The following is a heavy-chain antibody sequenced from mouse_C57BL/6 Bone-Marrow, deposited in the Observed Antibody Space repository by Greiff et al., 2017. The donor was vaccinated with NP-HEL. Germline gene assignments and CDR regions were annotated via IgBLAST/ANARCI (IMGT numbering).Heavy chain of an antibody. J-gene: IGHJ3*01. CDR3: TRDDGYSLWFAY. D-gene: IGHD2-3*01. V-gene: IGHV5-9-1*02. Sequence: EVQRVESGEGLVKPGGSLKLSCAASGFTFSSYAMSWVRQTPEKRLEWVAYISSGGDYIYYADTVKGRFTISRDNARNTLYLQMSSLKSEDTAMYYCTRDDGYSLWFAYWGQGTLVTVSA. CDR2: ISSGGDYI. CDR1: GFTFSSYA.